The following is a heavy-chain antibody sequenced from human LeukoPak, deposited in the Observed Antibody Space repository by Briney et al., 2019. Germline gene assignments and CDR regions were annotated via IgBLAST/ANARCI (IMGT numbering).Heavy chain of an antibody. CDR3: VRDRGTYRPIDY. J-gene: IGHJ4*02. CDR2: ISSDGSII. V-gene: IGHV3-74*01. Sequence: PGGSLRLSCAASGFSFSSYWMHWVRQAPGKGLVWVSRISSDGSIINYADSVKGRFMISRDNAQNSLYLQMNSLRAEDTAIYYCVRDRGTYRPIDYWGQGTLVTVSS. CDR1: GFSFSSYW. D-gene: IGHD1-26*01.